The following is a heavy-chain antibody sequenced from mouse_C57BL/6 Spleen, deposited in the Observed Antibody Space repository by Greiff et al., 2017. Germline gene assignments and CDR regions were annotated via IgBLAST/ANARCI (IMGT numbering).Heavy chain of an antibody. CDR2: IYPRDGST. D-gene: IGHD1-1*01. Sequence: VKLMESGPELVKPGASVKLSCKASGYTFTSYDINWVKQRPGQGLEWIGWIYPRDGSTKYNEKFKGKATLTVDTSSSTAYMELHSLTSEDSAVYFCARRADGSSYGYFDVWGTGTTVTVSS. V-gene: IGHV1-85*01. CDR3: ARRADGSSYGYFDV. J-gene: IGHJ1*03. CDR1: GYTFTSYD.